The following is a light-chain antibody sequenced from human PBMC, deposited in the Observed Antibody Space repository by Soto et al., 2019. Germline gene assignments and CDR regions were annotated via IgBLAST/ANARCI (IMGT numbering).Light chain of an antibody. CDR2: DAS. V-gene: IGKV1-5*01. CDR1: QTISTL. Sequence: DIQVTQSPLTLSARVRDRVTMTCRVSQTISTLMAWYQQKPGKAPKRLVYDASTLQSGVAARFSGSGSGTEFTLTISSLQPDDFATYYCQHRNSYSAAFGQGTKVDI. CDR3: QHRNSYSAA. J-gene: IGKJ1*01.